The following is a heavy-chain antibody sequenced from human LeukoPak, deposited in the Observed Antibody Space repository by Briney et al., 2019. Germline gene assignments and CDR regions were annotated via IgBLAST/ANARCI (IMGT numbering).Heavy chain of an antibody. CDR1: GGSIYSNSHY. J-gene: IGHJ4*02. Sequence: PSESLSLTCTVSGGSIYSNSHYWGWIRQPPGKGLEWIGSIYYSGSTYYNPSLESRVTIFVDTSKEQLSLNLISLTAADTAVYYCARRESSRWYSIWGQGTLVTVSS. CDR3: ARRESSRWYSI. CDR2: IYYSGST. V-gene: IGHV4-39*01. D-gene: IGHD6-13*01.